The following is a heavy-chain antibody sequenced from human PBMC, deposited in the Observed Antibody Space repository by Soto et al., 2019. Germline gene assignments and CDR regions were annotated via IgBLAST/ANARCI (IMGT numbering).Heavy chain of an antibody. CDR3: TTGIGYCSGGSCYAPVLTLY. J-gene: IGHJ4*02. CDR1: GFTFSNAW. D-gene: IGHD2-15*01. CDR2: IKSKTDGGTT. V-gene: IGHV3-15*01. Sequence: PGGSLRLSCAASGFTFSNAWMSWVRQAPGKGLEWVGRIKSKTDGGTTDYAAPVKGRFTISRDDSKNTLYLQMNSLKTEDTAVYYCTTGIGYCSGGSCYAPVLTLYWGQGTLVTVSS.